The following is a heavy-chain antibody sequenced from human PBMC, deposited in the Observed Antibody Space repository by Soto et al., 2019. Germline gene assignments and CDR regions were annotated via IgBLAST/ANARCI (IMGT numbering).Heavy chain of an antibody. D-gene: IGHD6-19*01. J-gene: IGHJ5*02. CDR3: AREGSSGWYNNWFDP. CDR1: GGSISSYY. Sequence: SETLSLTCTVSGGSISSYYWSWIRQPPGKGLEWIGYIYYSGSTNYNPSLKSRVTISVDTSKNQFSLKLSSVTAADTAVYYCAREGSSGWYNNWFDPWGQGTLVTVSS. CDR2: IYYSGST. V-gene: IGHV4-59*01.